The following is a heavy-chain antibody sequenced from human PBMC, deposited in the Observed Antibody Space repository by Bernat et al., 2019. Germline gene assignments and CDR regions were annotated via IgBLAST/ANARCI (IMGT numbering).Heavy chain of an antibody. D-gene: IGHD2-2*01. J-gene: IGHJ5*02. Sequence: EVQLVESGGGLVQPGGSLSLSCAASGFTFSNYWMTWVRQAPGKGLEWVANIKRDGSEQYYVDSVKGRFTISRDNGNNSLYLQMNSLRVEDTAVYYCARGFCTRTSCRPNWFDPWGQGTLVTVSS. CDR2: IKRDGSEQ. CDR3: ARGFCTRTSCRPNWFDP. V-gene: IGHV3-7*03. CDR1: GFTFSNYW.